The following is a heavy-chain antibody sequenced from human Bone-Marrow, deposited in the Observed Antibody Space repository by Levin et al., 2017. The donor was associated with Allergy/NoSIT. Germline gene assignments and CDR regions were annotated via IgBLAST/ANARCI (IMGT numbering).Heavy chain of an antibody. J-gene: IGHJ4*02. CDR3: ARSRGGYSEVFVDH. V-gene: IGHV3-11*03. CDR1: GFTFSSFS. Sequence: GGSLRLSCEGSGFTFSSFSMSWIRQVPGKGLEWIAYITSGSSYTNYADSVKGRFTVSRDNAKNSVFLQMNSLRAEDTAIYYCARSRGGYSEVFVDHWGQGSLVTVSS. CDR2: ITSGSSYT. D-gene: IGHD1-26*01.